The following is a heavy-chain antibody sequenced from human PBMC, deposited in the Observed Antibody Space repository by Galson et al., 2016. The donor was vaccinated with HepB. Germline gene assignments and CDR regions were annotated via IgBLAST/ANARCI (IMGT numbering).Heavy chain of an antibody. V-gene: IGHV2-70*10. J-gene: IGHJ3*01. CDR2: IDWDGDK. D-gene: IGHD2-2*01. Sequence: PALVKPTQTLTLTCTLSGFSLSTSAMSVSWIRQPPGKALEWAARIDWDGDKYYSTSLRSRLTISKDTSNNQVVLTVTNMDSVDTATYYCARPYCTSAGCYYDAFDLWGPGTMVTVSS. CDR1: GFSLSTSAMS. CDR3: ARPYCTSAGCYYDAFDL.